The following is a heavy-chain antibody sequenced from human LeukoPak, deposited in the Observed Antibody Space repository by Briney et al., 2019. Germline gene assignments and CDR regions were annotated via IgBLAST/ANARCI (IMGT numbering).Heavy chain of an antibody. D-gene: IGHD3-10*01. CDR2: ISGSGGST. CDR3: AKGSLYVSGSTPAYYFDY. V-gene: IGHV3-23*01. CDR1: GFTVSSNY. J-gene: IGHJ4*02. Sequence: GGSLRLSCAASGFTVSSNYMSWVRQAPGKGLEWVSAISGSGGSTYYADSVKGRFTISRDNSKNTLYLQMNSLRAEDTAVYYCAKGSLYVSGSTPAYYFDYWGQGTLVTVSS.